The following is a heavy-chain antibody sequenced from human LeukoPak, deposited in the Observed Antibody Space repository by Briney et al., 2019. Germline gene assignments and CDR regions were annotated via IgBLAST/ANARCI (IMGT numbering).Heavy chain of an antibody. V-gene: IGHV3-21*01. D-gene: IGHD3-22*01. CDR3: ARDILSLRYYDSSGYYY. Sequence: GGSLRLSCAASGFTFSSYSMNWVRQAPGKGLEWVSSISSSSSYIYYADSVKGRFTISRDNAKNSLYLQMNSLRAEDTAVYYCARDILSLRYYDSSGYYYWGQGTLVTDSS. CDR2: ISSSSSYI. CDR1: GFTFSSYS. J-gene: IGHJ4*02.